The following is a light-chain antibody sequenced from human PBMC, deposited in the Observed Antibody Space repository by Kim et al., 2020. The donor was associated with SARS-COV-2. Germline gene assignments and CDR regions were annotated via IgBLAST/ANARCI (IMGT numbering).Light chain of an antibody. CDR2: DAS. J-gene: IGKJ1*01. V-gene: IGKV1-5*01. CDR3: QEYKSDSWT. CDR1: QSINIW. Sequence: GDRVTITCRASQSINIWLAWYQQKPGKAPNLLIYDASNLETGVPSRFSGSGSGTQFTLTISSLPPDGFATYYCQEYKSDSWTFGQGTKVDIK.